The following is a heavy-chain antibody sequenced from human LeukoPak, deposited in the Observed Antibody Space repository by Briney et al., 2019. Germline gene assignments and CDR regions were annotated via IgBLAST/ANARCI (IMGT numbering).Heavy chain of an antibody. V-gene: IGHV4-34*01. CDR2: IHYTGAT. CDR1: GGSITGYY. CDR3: ARGNILTGYCFDF. Sequence: SETLSLTCAVYGGSITGYYWNWIRETPRGGLEWGGEIHYTGATSYNPSLKSRATISTDTSKHQFALRLSSVTAADTAVYYCARGNILTGYCFDFWGQGALVTDSS. D-gene: IGHD3-9*01. J-gene: IGHJ4*02.